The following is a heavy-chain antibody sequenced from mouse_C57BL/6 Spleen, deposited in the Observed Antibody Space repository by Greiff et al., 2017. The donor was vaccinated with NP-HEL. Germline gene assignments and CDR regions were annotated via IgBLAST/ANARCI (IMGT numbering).Heavy chain of an antibody. CDR2: IDPENGDT. V-gene: IGHV14-4*01. CDR1: GFNFKDDY. Sequence: EVQLQQSGAELVRPGASVKLSCTASGFNFKDDYMHWVKQRPEQGLEWIGWIDPENGDTEYASKFQGKAPITADTSSNTAYLQLRSLTSADTAVYYCTTYSFAYWGQGTLVTVSA. CDR3: TTYSFAY. J-gene: IGHJ3*01.